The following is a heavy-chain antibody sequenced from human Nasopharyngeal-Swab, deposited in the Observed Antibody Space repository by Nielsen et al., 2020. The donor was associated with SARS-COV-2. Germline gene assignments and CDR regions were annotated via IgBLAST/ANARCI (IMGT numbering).Heavy chain of an antibody. Sequence: GESLKISCAASGFTSSDYYMSWIRQAPGKGLEWVSYISSSSSYTNYADSVKGRFTISRDNAKNSLYLQMNSLSAEDTAVYYCARVHYSNVQYYFDYWGQGTLVTVSS. CDR3: ARVHYSNVQYYFDY. V-gene: IGHV3-11*06. CDR1: GFTSSDYY. CDR2: ISSSSSYT. J-gene: IGHJ4*02. D-gene: IGHD4-11*01.